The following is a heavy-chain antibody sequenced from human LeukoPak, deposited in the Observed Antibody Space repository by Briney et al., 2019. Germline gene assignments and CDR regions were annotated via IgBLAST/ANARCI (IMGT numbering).Heavy chain of an antibody. J-gene: IGHJ4*02. D-gene: IGHD4-23*01. CDR2: ISGSGGNT. CDR3: AKDRSLDGGYSGGYFYY. Sequence: GGSLRLSCAASGFTFSSDAMSWVSQAPGKGLEWISVISGSGGNTYYAGSVKGRVTISRDTSKNELYLQINSMRAEDTAVYYCAKDRSLDGGYSGGYFYYWGRGTLVSVSS. V-gene: IGHV3-23*01. CDR1: GFTFSSDA.